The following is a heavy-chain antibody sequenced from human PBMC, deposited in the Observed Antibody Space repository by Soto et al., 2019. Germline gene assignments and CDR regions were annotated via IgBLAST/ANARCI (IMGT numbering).Heavy chain of an antibody. Sequence: EVQLLESGGGLVQPGGSLRLSCAASGFTFSSYAMSWVRQAPGKGLEWVSAISGSGGSTYYADSVKGRFTISRDKSKNRLYRQMNSLSAEDTAVYYFAGEPLYYYGLGITMRNYWGQGTLVTVSS. CDR1: GFTFSSYA. J-gene: IGHJ4*02. CDR2: ISGSGGST. V-gene: IGHV3-23*01. D-gene: IGHD3-10*01. CDR3: AGEPLYYYGLGITMRNY.